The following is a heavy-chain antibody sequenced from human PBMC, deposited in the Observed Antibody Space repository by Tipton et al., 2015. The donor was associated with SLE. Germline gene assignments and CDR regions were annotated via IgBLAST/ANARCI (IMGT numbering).Heavy chain of an antibody. J-gene: IGHJ4*02. V-gene: IGHV4-61*09. CDR2: VYTSGIT. CDR3: ALIATTGNFFDY. Sequence: TLSLTCTVSGGSISVPSYYWSWIRQPAGKELEWIGHVYTSGITDYNPSLKSRVTISIDTSKKQFSLRLNSVTAADTAVYYCALIATTGNFFDYWGQGTLATVSS. D-gene: IGHD1-1*01. CDR1: GGSISVPSYY.